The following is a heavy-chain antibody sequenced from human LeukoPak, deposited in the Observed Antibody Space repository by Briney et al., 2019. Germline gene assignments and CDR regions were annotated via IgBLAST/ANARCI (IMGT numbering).Heavy chain of an antibody. J-gene: IGHJ4*02. CDR3: AKRGVRGSYYFDH. V-gene: IGHV3-23*01. Sequence: PGGSLRLSCAASGLTFSDYAMTWVRQAPGKGLEWVSTMSSTDGTTFYADSVKGRFTISRDNSKNILYLQMNNLRAEDTAVYHCAKRGVRGSYYFDHWGQGTLVTVSS. CDR1: GLTFSDYA. D-gene: IGHD3-10*01. CDR2: MSSTDGTT.